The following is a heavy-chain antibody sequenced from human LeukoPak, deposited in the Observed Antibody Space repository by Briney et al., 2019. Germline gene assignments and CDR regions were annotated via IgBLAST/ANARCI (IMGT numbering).Heavy chain of an antibody. J-gene: IGHJ5*02. Sequence: ASVKVSCKASGYTFTGYYMHWVRQAPGQGLEWMGWINPNSGGTNYAQKFQCRVTMTSDTSISTAYMELSRLRSDDTAVYYCARDQVWILVVVAATLSWFDPWGQGTLVTVSS. D-gene: IGHD2-15*01. V-gene: IGHV1-2*02. CDR2: INPNSGGT. CDR3: ARDQVWILVVVAATLSWFDP. CDR1: GYTFTGYY.